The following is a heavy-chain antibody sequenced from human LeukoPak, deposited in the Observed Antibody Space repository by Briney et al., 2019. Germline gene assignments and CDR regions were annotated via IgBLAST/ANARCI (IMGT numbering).Heavy chain of an antibody. CDR3: AREYSSGWYYYYYMDV. J-gene: IGHJ6*03. Sequence: SETLSLTCAVSGYSISSGYYWGWIRQPPGKGLEWIGSIYHSGSTYYNPPLKSRVTISVDTSKNQFSLKLSSVTAADTAVYYCAREYSSGWYYYYYMDVWGKGTTVTVSS. CDR1: GYSISSGYY. D-gene: IGHD6-19*01. V-gene: IGHV4-38-2*01. CDR2: IYHSGST.